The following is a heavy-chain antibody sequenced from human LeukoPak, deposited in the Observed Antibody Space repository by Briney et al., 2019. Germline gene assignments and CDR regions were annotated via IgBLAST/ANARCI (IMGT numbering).Heavy chain of an antibody. J-gene: IGHJ6*04. CDR2: IYYSGST. V-gene: IGHV4-39*07. D-gene: IGHD3-22*01. Sequence: PSETLSLTCTVSGGSISSSSYYWGWLRQPRGKGLEWIGSIYYSGSTYYNPSLKSRVPISVDTSKNHFSLQLNSVTPEDTAVYYCAGSLDSSGSEADVWGKETTVTVSS. CDR3: AGSLDSSGSEADV. CDR1: GGSISSSSYY.